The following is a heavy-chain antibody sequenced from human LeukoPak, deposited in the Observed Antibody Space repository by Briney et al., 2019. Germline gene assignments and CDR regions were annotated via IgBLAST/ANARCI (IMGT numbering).Heavy chain of an antibody. V-gene: IGHV3-30-3*01. CDR1: GFTFSSYA. J-gene: IGHJ5*02. Sequence: GGSLRLSCAASGFTFSSYAMHWVRQAPGKGLEWVAVISYDGSNKYYADSVKGRFTISRDNSKNTLYLQMNSLRAEDTAVYYCARERNPTVTTVGWFDPWGQGTLVTVSS. D-gene: IGHD4-17*01. CDR3: ARERNPTVTTVGWFDP. CDR2: ISYDGSNK.